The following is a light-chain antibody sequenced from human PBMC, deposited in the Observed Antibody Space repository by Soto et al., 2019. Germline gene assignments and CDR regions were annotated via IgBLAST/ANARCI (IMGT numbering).Light chain of an antibody. V-gene: IGKV3-15*01. Sequence: EIVMTQSPATLSVSPGERATLSCRASQSVSSNLAWYQQKPGQAPRLLIYGASTRATGIPARFSGSGSGTEFTLTISSLQSEDFAVHYCQQYNNWPPATFGQGTKV. CDR3: QQYNNWPPAT. J-gene: IGKJ1*01. CDR2: GAS. CDR1: QSVSSN.